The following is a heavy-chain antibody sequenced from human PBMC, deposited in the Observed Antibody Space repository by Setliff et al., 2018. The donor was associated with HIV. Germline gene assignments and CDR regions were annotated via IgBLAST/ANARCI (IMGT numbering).Heavy chain of an antibody. Sequence: ASVKVSCKAYGYIIVDYDINWVRQAPGQGLEWMGWISAYNGNTNYAQKLQGRVTMTTDTSTSTAYMELRSLRSDDTAVYYCARDSNMVAVAGSWRSGGGHWGQGTLVTVSS. J-gene: IGHJ4*02. D-gene: IGHD6-19*01. CDR2: ISAYNGNT. CDR3: ARDSNMVAVAGSWRSGGGH. CDR1: GYIIVDYD. V-gene: IGHV1-18*01.